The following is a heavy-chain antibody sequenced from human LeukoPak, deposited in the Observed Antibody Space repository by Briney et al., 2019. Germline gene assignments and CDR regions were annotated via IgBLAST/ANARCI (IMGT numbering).Heavy chain of an antibody. D-gene: IGHD5-12*01. CDR2: IYYSGST. V-gene: IGHV4-59*01. J-gene: IGHJ4*02. CDR3: ARVSGYDWESFYDY. Sequence: SETLSLTCAVYEGSLSGYFWSWIRQPPGKGLEWIGYIYYSGSTNYNPSLKSRVTISVDTSKNQFSLKLNSVTAADTAVYYCARVSGYDWESFYDYWGQGTLVTVSS. CDR1: EGSLSGYF.